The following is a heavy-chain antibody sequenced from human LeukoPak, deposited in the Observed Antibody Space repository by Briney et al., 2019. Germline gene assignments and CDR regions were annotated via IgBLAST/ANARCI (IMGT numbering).Heavy chain of an antibody. CDR1: GYTFTGYY. J-gene: IGHJ5*02. D-gene: IGHD1-14*01. CDR2: INPNSGGT. Sequence: ASVKVSCKASGYTFTGYYMHWVRQAPGQGLEWMGWINPNSGGTNYAQKFQGRVTMTRDTPISTAYMELSRLRSDDTAVYYCAKPRRGSDDWFDPWGQGTLVTVSS. V-gene: IGHV1-2*02. CDR3: AKPRRGSDDWFDP.